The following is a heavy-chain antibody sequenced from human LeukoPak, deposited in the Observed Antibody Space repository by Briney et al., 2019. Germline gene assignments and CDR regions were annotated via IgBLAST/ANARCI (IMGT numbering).Heavy chain of an antibody. Sequence: PSETLSLTCTVSGGSISSYYWSWIRQPPGKGLEWIGYIYYSGSTNYNPSLKSRVTISVDTSKNQFSLKLSSVTAADTAVYYCARDPNRSSGWYDDAFDIWGQGTMVTVSS. D-gene: IGHD6-19*01. V-gene: IGHV4-59*01. CDR2: IYYSGST. J-gene: IGHJ3*02. CDR1: GGSISSYY. CDR3: ARDPNRSSGWYDDAFDI.